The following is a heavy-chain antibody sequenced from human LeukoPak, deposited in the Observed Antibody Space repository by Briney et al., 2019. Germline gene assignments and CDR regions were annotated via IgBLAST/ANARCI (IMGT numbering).Heavy chain of an antibody. V-gene: IGHV4-31*03. J-gene: IGHJ4*02. CDR1: GGSISSGGYY. D-gene: IGHD5-18*01. Sequence: SQTLSLTCTVSGGSISSGGYYWSWIRQHPGKGLEWIGYIYYNGSTYYNPSLKSRVTISVDTSKNQFSLKLSSVTAADTAVYYCARESKIKLQLWSNGPFDYWGQGTLVTVSS. CDR2: IYYNGST. CDR3: ARESKIKLQLWSNGPFDY.